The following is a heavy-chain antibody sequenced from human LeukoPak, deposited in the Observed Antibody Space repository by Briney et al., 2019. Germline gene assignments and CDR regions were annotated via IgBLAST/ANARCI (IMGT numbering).Heavy chain of an antibody. J-gene: IGHJ4*02. V-gene: IGHV3-21*01. CDR2: ISGSSSYI. CDR1: GFTFSSYS. Sequence: GGSLRLSCAASGFTFSSYSMNWVRQAPGKGLEWVSSISGSSSYIYYADSVKGRFTISRDNAKNSLYLQMNSLRAEDTAVYYCARTTVTTVPYWGQGTLVTVSS. D-gene: IGHD4-17*01. CDR3: ARTTVTTVPY.